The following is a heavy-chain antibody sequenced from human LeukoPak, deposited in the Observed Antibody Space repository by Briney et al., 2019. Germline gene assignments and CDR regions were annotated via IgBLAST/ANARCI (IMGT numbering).Heavy chain of an antibody. J-gene: IGHJ3*02. CDR3: AKCGTTCYANAFYI. V-gene: IGHV3-23*01. Sequence: PGGSLRLSCAASGFTFSSYSMNWVRQAPGKGLEWVSAISRSGGDTEYADSVKGRFTISRDNSKNTLYMQMNSLRAEDAAVYYCAKCGTTCYANAFYIWGQGTMVTVSS. CDR1: GFTFSSYS. D-gene: IGHD2-2*01. CDR2: ISRSGGDT.